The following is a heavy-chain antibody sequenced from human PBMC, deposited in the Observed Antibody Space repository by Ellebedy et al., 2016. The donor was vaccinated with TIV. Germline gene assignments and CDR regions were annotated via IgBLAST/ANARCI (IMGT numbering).Heavy chain of an antibody. V-gene: IGHV4-61*01. CDR1: GGSVSSDSYY. CDR2: IHYSGST. CDR3: ARTVGLWPVYFDY. D-gene: IGHD6-19*01. J-gene: IGHJ4*02. Sequence: SETLSLTCTVSGGSVSSDSYYWSWIRQPPGKGLEWIGYIHYSGSTNYNTSFKSRVTISVDTSKNQFSLKLSSVTAADTAVYYCARTVGLWPVYFDYWGQGTLVTVSS.